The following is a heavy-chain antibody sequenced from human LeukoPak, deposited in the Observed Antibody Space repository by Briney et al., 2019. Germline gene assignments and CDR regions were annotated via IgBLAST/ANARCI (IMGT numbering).Heavy chain of an antibody. D-gene: IGHD2-8*02. Sequence: GGSLRLSCAASGFIFSDSAVHWVRQASGKGLEFVGRIRSKGSSYAAASSASVRGRFIVSRDDSKNTAFLQMNSLQAEDTAVYYCARLAEGPGGVTKAFDIWGQGAVVTVAS. CDR2: IRSKGSSYAA. J-gene: IGHJ3*02. CDR1: GFIFSDSA. V-gene: IGHV3-73*01. CDR3: ARLAEGPGGVTKAFDI.